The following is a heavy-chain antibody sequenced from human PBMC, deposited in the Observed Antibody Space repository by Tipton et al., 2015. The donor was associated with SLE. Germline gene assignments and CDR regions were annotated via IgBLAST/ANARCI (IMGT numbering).Heavy chain of an antibody. V-gene: IGHV3-21*03. Sequence: SLRLSCAASGFIFSSYRMNWVRQAPGKGLEWVSSISSSSSYTYYSDSVKGRFTISRDNAKNSLSLQMNSLRADDTAVYYCARGIAAGGFDYWGQGILVTVSS. CDR3: ARGIAAGGFDY. J-gene: IGHJ4*02. CDR1: GFIFSSYR. D-gene: IGHD6-13*01. CDR2: ISSSSSYT.